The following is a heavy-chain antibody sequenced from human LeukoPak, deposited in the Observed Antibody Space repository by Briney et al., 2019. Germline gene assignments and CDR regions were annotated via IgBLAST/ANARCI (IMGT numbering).Heavy chain of an antibody. J-gene: IGHJ4*02. CDR3: ASHHPSSGYYFYYFDY. V-gene: IGHV1-69*05. D-gene: IGHD3-22*01. CDR1: GGTFSSYA. Sequence: SVKVSCKASGGTFSSYAISWVRQAPGQGLEWMGGIIPIFGTANYAQKFQGRVTMTTDESTSTAYMELSSLRSEDTAVYYCASHHPSSGYYFYYFDYWGQGTLVTVSS. CDR2: IIPIFGTA.